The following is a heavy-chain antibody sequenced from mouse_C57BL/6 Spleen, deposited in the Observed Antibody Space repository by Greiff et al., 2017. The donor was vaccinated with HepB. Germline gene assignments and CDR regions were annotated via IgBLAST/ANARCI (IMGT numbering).Heavy chain of an antibody. Sequence: EVHLVESGGGLVKPGGSLKLSCAASGFTFSSYAMSWVRQTPEKRLEWVATISDGGSYTYYPDNVKGRFTISRDNAKNNLYLQMSHLKSEDTAMYYCARDGSSPLYAMDYWGQGTSVTVSS. CDR2: ISDGGSYT. CDR3: ARDGSSPLYAMDY. D-gene: IGHD1-1*01. J-gene: IGHJ4*01. CDR1: GFTFSSYA. V-gene: IGHV5-4*01.